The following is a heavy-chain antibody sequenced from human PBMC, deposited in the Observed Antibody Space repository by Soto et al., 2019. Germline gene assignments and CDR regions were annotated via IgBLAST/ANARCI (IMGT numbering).Heavy chain of an antibody. D-gene: IGHD6-13*01. CDR1: GGTFSSYA. J-gene: IGHJ4*02. CDR2: IIPIFGTA. CDR3: ARSPGYSSSQYYFDY. V-gene: IGHV1-69*13. Sequence: SVKVSCKASGGTFSSYAISWVRQAPGQGLEWMGGIIPIFGTANYAQKFQGRVTITADESTSTAYMELSSLRSEDTAVYYCARSPGYSSSQYYFDYWGQGTLVTVSS.